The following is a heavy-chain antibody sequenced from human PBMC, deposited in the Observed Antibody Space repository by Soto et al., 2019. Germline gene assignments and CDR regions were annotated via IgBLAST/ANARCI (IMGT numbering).Heavy chain of an antibody. V-gene: IGHV1-2*02. CDR1: GYTFTGYY. CDR2: INPNSGGT. CDR3: ARVGGISYGLGDY. Sequence: ASVKVSCKASGYTFTGYYMHWVRQAPGQGLEWMGWINPNSGGTNYAQKFQGRVTMTRDTSISTAYMELRSLRSDDTAVYYCARVGGISYGLGDYWGQGTLVTVS. D-gene: IGHD7-27*01. J-gene: IGHJ4*02.